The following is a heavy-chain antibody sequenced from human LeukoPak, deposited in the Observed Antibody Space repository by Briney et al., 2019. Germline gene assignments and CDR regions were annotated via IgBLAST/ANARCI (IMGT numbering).Heavy chain of an antibody. CDR1: GGTFSSYA. CDR3: ARSTPDYSAFDI. D-gene: IGHD4-11*01. J-gene: IGHJ3*02. V-gene: IGHV1-69*13. CDR2: IIPIFGTA. Sequence: ASVKVSCKASGGTFSSYAISWVRQAPGQGLEWMGGIIPIFGTANYAQKFQGRVTITADESTSTAYMELSSLRSGDTAVYYCARSTPDYSAFDIWGQGTMVTVSS.